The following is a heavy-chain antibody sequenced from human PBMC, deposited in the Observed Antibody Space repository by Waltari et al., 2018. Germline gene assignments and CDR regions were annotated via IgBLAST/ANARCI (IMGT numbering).Heavy chain of an antibody. CDR3: ARGFTIAARPTLYYYYYYGMDV. J-gene: IGHJ6*02. CDR1: GGSFSGYY. Sequence: QVQLQQWGAGLLKPSETLSLTCAVYGGSFSGYYWSWIRPPPGKGLEWIGEINHSGSTNYNPSLKSRVTISVDTSKNQFSLKLSSVTAADTAVYYCARGFTIAARPTLYYYYYYGMDVWGQGTTVTVSS. CDR2: INHSGST. V-gene: IGHV4-34*01. D-gene: IGHD6-6*01.